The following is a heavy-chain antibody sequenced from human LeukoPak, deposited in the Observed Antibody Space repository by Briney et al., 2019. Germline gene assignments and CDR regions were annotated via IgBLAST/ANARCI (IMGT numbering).Heavy chain of an antibody. D-gene: IGHD3-10*01. J-gene: IGHJ6*04. Sequence: SETLSLTCAVSGYSLSSGYYWGWIRQPPGKGREGIGRNYHSGSTYYKPSLKRRVTISVDTSKNQFSLKLSSVTAADTAVYYCARDGGYYGSGSYYYYYGMDVWGKGTTVTVSS. CDR3: ARDGGYYGSGSYYYYYGMDV. CDR2: NYHSGST. CDR1: GYSLSSGYY. V-gene: IGHV4-38-2*02.